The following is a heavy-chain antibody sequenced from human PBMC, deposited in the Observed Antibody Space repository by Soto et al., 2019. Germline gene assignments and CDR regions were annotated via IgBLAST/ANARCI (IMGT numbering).Heavy chain of an antibody. D-gene: IGHD2-15*01. CDR1: GFAFSSHS. Sequence: PGGSLRLSCAASGFAFSSHSMYWVRQAPGKGLEWVSYISSSGISIQYADSVKGRFTISRDNARNSLSLQMNSLRDDDMAVYYCAKGRVDTAYFDCWGQGSLVTVSS. CDR3: AKGRVDTAYFDC. J-gene: IGHJ4*02. CDR2: ISSSGISI. V-gene: IGHV3-48*02.